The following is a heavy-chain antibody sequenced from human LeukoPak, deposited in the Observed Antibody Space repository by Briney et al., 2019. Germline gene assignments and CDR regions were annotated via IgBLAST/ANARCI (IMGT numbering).Heavy chain of an antibody. V-gene: IGHV3-48*03. CDR1: GFTFSNYE. D-gene: IGHD7-27*01. J-gene: IGHJ4*02. CDR3: ARDGDLAPDVPFDY. Sequence: GSLRLSCAASGFTFSNYEMNWVRQAPGKGLEWVSYISSPGVTTYYADSVKGRFTISRDNAKNSLYLQMNSLRVEDTALYYCARDGDLAPDVPFDYWGQGTLVTVSS. CDR2: ISSPGVTT.